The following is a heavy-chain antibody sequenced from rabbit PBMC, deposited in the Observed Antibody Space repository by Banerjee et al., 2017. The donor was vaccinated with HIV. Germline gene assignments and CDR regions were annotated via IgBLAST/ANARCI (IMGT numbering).Heavy chain of an antibody. CDR1: GFSLSSSHY. Sequence: QSLEESGGDLVKPGASLTLTCTASGFSLSSSHYMCWVRQAPGKGLEWIACIYAGSSGSTYYATWAKGRFTISKTSSTTVTLQMTSLTAADTATYFCARAGSSYLSWLDLWGPGTLVTVS. J-gene: IGHJ5*01. CDR3: ARAGSSYLSWLDL. V-gene: IGHV1S40*01. D-gene: IGHD8-1*01. CDR2: IYAGSSGST.